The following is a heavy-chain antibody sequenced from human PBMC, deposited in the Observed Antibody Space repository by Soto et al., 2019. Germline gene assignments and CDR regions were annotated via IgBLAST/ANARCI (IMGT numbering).Heavy chain of an antibody. V-gene: IGHV3-23*01. D-gene: IGHD3-16*01. CDR3: AKGGPFTGGFDP. Sequence: EGQLLQSGGDLVQPGGSLRLSCAGSGLTLRSYAMTWIRQTPEKGLEWVSTISGRSGVPSYADSVNGRFTVSRDNSKNTLNLQMNSLRPDDTAIYYCAKGGPFTGGFDPWGQGTLVTVAS. J-gene: IGHJ5*02. CDR1: GLTLRSYA. CDR2: ISGRSGVP.